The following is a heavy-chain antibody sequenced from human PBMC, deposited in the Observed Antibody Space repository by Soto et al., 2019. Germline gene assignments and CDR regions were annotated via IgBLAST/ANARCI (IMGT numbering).Heavy chain of an antibody. CDR2: IIPIFGTA. CDR1: GGTFSSYA. V-gene: IGHV1-69*06. CDR3: ARYFDWASPLYYYGMDV. Sequence: EASVKVSCKASGGTFSSYAISWVRQAPGQGLEWMGGIIPIFGTASYAQKFQGRVTITADKSTSTAYMELSSLRSEDTAVYYCARYFDWASPLYYYGMDVWGQGTTVTVSS. J-gene: IGHJ6*02. D-gene: IGHD3-9*01.